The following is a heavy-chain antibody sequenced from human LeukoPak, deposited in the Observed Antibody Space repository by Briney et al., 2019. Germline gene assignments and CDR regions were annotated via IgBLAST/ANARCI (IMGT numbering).Heavy chain of an antibody. Sequence: GGSLSLSCAASGFTFSSHPMSWLPQAPGKGLEWFSSLSGSGGSTHYAASVKGRFTISRDNSKNTLYLQLNSLRAEDTAIYYCARAWNVRYYYYGMDVWGQGTTVTVSS. J-gene: IGHJ6*02. D-gene: IGHD1-1*01. CDR3: ARAWNVRYYYYGMDV. V-gene: IGHV3-23*01. CDR1: GFTFSSHP. CDR2: LSGSGGST.